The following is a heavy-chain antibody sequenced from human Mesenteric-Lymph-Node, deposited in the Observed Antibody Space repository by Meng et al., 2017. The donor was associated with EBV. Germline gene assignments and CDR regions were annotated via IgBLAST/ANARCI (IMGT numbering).Heavy chain of an antibody. CDR2: VNPSVGRA. V-gene: IGHV1-46*01. CDR1: GYTFTANY. Sequence: QVQLVQSGAGVKKPGASVKVSCKASGYTFTANYMHWVRQAPGQGFEWMGIVNPSVGRASYAQKFQGRVTMTGDTSTATAYMEISSLKSDDTAVYYCARVDCSGGSCYPDTWGQGTLVTVSS. CDR3: ARVDCSGGSCYPDT. J-gene: IGHJ5*02. D-gene: IGHD2-15*01.